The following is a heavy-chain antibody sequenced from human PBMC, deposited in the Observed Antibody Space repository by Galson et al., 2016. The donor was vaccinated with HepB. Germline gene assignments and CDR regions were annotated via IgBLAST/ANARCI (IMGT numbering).Heavy chain of an antibody. V-gene: IGHV3-53*01. D-gene: IGHD3-10*01. Sequence: SLRLSCATSGFTVSSNCMSWVRQAPGKGLEWVSLIYSGGTTFYADSVKGRFTISRDNSKNTLYLQMNSLRAEDTAVYYWARDWRGSGSYNPYYYYGMDVWGQGTTVTVSS. CDR3: ARDWRGSGSYNPYYYYGMDV. CDR2: IYSGGTT. CDR1: GFTVSSNC. J-gene: IGHJ6*02.